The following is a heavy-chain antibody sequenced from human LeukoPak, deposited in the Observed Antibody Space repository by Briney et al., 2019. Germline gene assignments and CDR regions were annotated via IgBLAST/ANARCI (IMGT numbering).Heavy chain of an antibody. CDR1: GGSISGFF. CDR2: IYSSGST. Sequence: PSETLSLTCTVSGGSISGFFWSWIRQPPGKGLEWIGYIYSSGSTNYSPTLKSRVTISEDTSKNQFSLNLRSVTAADTAVYYCARQGAVGGTYHYYGLTSGAKGSRSPSP. J-gene: IGHJ6*02. V-gene: IGHV4-59*08. CDR3: ARQGAVGGTYHYYGLTS. D-gene: IGHD6-19*01.